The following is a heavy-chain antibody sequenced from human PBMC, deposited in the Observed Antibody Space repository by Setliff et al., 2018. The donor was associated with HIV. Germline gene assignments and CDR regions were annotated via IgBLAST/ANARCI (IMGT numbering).Heavy chain of an antibody. CDR2: FYTSGST. V-gene: IGHV4-61*02. Sequence: SETLSLTCTVSGGSISSGSYYWSWVRQPAGKGLEWIGRFYTSGSTNYNPSLKSRVTISVDTSKNQFSLKLSSVTATDTAVYYCARDSDYYDSSGRHIRLFDYWGQGTLVTVPQ. CDR1: GGSISSGSYY. J-gene: IGHJ4*02. CDR3: ARDSDYYDSSGRHIRLFDY. D-gene: IGHD3-22*01.